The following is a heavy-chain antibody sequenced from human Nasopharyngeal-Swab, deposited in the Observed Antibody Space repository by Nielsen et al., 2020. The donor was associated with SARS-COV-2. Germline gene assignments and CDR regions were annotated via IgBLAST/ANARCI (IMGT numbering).Heavy chain of an antibody. D-gene: IGHD6-13*01. CDR3: ARDGPSSWSNAYYYYYGMDV. V-gene: IGHV4-4*07. J-gene: IGHJ6*02. Sequence: WIRQPPGKGLEWIGRIYTSGSTNYNPSLKSRVTMSVDTSKNQFSLKLSSVTAADTAVYYCARDGPSSWSNAYYYYYGMDVWGQGTTVTVSS. CDR2: IYTSGST.